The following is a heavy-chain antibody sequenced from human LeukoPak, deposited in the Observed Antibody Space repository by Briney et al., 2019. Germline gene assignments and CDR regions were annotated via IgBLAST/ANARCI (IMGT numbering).Heavy chain of an antibody. CDR1: GGSFSGYY. J-gene: IGHJ5*02. V-gene: IGHV4-34*01. CDR3: AGVFRYVWGSYRYTP. CDR2: INHGGST. Sequence: PSETLSLTCAVYGGSFSGYYWSWIRQPPGKGLEWIGEINHGGSTNYNPSLKSRVTISVDTSKNQFSLKLSSVTAADTAVYYCAGVFRYVWGSYRYTPWGQGTLVTVSS. D-gene: IGHD3-16*02.